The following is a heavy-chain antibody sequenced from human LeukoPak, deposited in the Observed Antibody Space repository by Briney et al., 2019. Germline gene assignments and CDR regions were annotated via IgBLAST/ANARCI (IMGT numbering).Heavy chain of an antibody. J-gene: IGHJ4*02. CDR3: ARDGSGSPRISDY. CDR1: GGTFSSYA. V-gene: IGHV1-69*13. D-gene: IGHD3-10*01. Sequence: SVKVSCKASGGTFSSYAISWVRQAPGQGLEWMGGIIPIFGTANYAQKFQGRVTITADESTSTAYMELSSLRSEDTAVYYCARDGSGSPRISDYWGQGTLVTVSS. CDR2: IIPIFGTA.